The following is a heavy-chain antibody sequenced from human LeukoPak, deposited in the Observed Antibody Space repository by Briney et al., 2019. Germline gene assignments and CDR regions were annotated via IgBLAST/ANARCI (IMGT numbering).Heavy chain of an antibody. Sequence: GGSLRLSCAASGFNFSGYGMHWVRQAPGKGLEWVAFIRFDASNKYYADSVKGRFTISRDNSKNTLYLQMNSLRAEDTAVYYCASGPPNNKLYGDIIDYWGQGTLVTVSS. CDR3: ASGPPNNKLYGDIIDY. D-gene: IGHD4-17*01. J-gene: IGHJ4*02. CDR1: GFNFSGYG. CDR2: IRFDASNK. V-gene: IGHV3-30*02.